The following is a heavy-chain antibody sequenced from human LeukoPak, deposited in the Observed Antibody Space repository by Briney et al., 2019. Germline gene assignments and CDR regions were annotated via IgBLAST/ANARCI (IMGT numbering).Heavy chain of an antibody. D-gene: IGHD1/OR15-1a*01. CDR2: IKQDGSEK. V-gene: IGHV3-7*01. J-gene: IGHJ4*02. CDR3: ARDRNTAYYFDY. CDR1: GFTFSDYY. Sequence: GGSLRLSCVASGFTFSDYYMTWVRQPPGKGLEWVANIKQDGSEKYYVDSVKGRFTISRDNAKNSLFLQMNSLRAEDTAVYYCARDRNTAYYFDYWGQGTLVTVSS.